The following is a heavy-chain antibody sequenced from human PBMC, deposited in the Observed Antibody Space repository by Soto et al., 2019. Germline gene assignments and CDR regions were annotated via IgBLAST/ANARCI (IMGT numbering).Heavy chain of an antibody. CDR1: GFAFSSYD. Sequence: EVQLLECGGDLARPGGSLRLACAASGFAFSSYDMSWVRQAPGKGLEWVSTFRGSGGDTFYADSVKGRFTISRDDSKNTLYLQMNSLRGEDTALYFCAKDRGGGGYPLFDSWGQGTLVTVSS. D-gene: IGHD2-15*01. CDR3: AKDRGGGGYPLFDS. CDR2: FRGSGGDT. J-gene: IGHJ4*02. V-gene: IGHV3-23*01.